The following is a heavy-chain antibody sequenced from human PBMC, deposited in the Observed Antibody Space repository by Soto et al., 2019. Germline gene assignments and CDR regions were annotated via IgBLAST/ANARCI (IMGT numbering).Heavy chain of an antibody. CDR2: ISGSGGST. V-gene: IGHV3-23*01. J-gene: IGHJ4*02. CDR1: GFTFSSYA. CDR3: AKVSSSYYDSSGYLDY. D-gene: IGHD3-22*01. Sequence: GGSLRLSCAASGFTFSSYAMSWVRQAPGKGLEWVSAISGSGGSTYYADSVKGRFTISRDNSKNTLYLQMNSLRAEDTAVYYCAKVSSSYYDSSGYLDYWGQGTLVTVSS.